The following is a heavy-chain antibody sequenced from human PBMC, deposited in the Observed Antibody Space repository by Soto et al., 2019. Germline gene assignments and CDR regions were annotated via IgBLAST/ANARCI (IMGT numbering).Heavy chain of an antibody. CDR1: GDSISTYY. CDR3: AGAPNWAYFDF. V-gene: IGHV4-59*01. Sequence: SETLSLTCIVSGDSISTYYWSWIRQPPGKGLEWIGYIYYTGSTNYNPSLKTRVAISMDTSKNQFSLNLSSVTAADTAVYYCAGAPNWAYFDFWGPGTLVTVSS. D-gene: IGHD7-27*01. CDR2: IYYTGST. J-gene: IGHJ4*02.